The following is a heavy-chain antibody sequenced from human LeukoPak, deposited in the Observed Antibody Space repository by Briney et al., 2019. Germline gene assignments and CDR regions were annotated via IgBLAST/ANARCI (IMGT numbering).Heavy chain of an antibody. V-gene: IGHV4-59*01. CDR3: ARGFGGPTVLRFLEWSGDYYYYMDV. D-gene: IGHD3-3*01. Sequence: PSETLSLTCTVSGGSISSYYWSWIRQPPGKGLEWIGYIYYSGSTNYNPSLKSRVTISVDTSKNQFSLKLSSVTAADTAVYYCARGFGGPTVLRFLEWSGDYYYYMDVWGKGTTVTVSS. CDR1: GGSISSYY. CDR2: IYYSGST. J-gene: IGHJ6*03.